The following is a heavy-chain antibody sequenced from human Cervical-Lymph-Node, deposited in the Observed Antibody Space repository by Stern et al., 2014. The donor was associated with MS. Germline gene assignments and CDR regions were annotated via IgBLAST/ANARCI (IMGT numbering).Heavy chain of an antibody. CDR3: ARGDYDILTGYPDYYYYAMDV. J-gene: IGHJ6*02. D-gene: IGHD3-9*01. Sequence: EVQLVESGGGLVQPGGSLRLSCAASGFTFSSYWMHWVRQAPGKGLVWVSRINSDGSSTSYADSVKGRFTISRDNAKNTLYLQMNSLRADDTAVYYCARGDYDILTGYPDYYYYAMDVWGQGTTVTVSS. CDR2: INSDGSST. CDR1: GFTFSSYW. V-gene: IGHV3-74*02.